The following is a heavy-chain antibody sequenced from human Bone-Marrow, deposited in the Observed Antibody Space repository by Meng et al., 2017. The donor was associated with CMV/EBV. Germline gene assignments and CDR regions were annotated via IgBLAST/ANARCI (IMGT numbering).Heavy chain of an antibody. CDR3: AGYIVGATRY. V-gene: IGHV4-34*01. Sequence: GSLRLSCAVYGGSFSGYYWSWIRQPPGKGLEWIGEINHSGSTNYNPFLKSRVTISVDTSKNQFSLKLSSVTAADTAVYYCAGYIVGATRYWGQGTLVTVSS. D-gene: IGHD1-26*01. CDR1: GGSFSGYY. CDR2: INHSGST. J-gene: IGHJ4*02.